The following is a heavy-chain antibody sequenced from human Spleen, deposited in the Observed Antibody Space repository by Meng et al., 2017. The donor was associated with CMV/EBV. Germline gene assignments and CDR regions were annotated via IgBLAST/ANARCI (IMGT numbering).Heavy chain of an antibody. Sequence: SVKVSCKASGDTFTAYALSWVRQAPGQGLEWMGGIIPIFGTTDYAQKFQDRITITTDESTNTAHMELRSLRSDDTAVYYCARVGSSSYWFDPWGQGTLVTVSS. CDR1: GDTFTAYA. J-gene: IGHJ5*02. V-gene: IGHV1-69*05. CDR2: IIPIFGTT. D-gene: IGHD6-6*01. CDR3: ARVGSSSYWFDP.